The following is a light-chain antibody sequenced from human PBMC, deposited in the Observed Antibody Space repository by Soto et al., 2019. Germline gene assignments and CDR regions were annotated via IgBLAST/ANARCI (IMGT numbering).Light chain of an antibody. CDR3: QQSYSTPFT. J-gene: IGKJ3*01. CDR2: IAS. Sequence: DIQMTQSPSSLSASVGDRVTITCRASQSISDYLNWYQHKPGKPPKSLIYIASTLQSGVPSRFSGSGSGTELTLTISSLQPEDFETYYCQQSYSTPFTFRPSTKVDLK. V-gene: IGKV1-39*01. CDR1: QSISDY.